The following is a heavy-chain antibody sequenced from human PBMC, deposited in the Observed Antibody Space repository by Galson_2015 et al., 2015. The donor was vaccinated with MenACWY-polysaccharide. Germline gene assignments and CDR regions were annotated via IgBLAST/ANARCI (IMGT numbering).Heavy chain of an antibody. V-gene: IGHV1-3*01. CDR1: GYTFSRYP. CDR3: ARHVIGGGYFDY. J-gene: IGHJ4*02. Sequence: SVKVSCKASGYTFSRYPIHWVRQAPGQRIEWMGWITGGNGDTKYSEKLQGRVSITKDTSANTVYMELSSLTYEDTAVVYCARHVIGGGYFDYWGQGTLVIDSS. D-gene: IGHD2/OR15-2a*01. CDR2: ITGGNGDT.